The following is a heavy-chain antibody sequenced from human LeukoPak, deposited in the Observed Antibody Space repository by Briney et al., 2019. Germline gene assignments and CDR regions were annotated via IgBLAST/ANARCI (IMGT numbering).Heavy chain of an antibody. J-gene: IGHJ3*02. V-gene: IGHV4-34*01. D-gene: IGHD5-24*01. CDR3: ARSRDGYNDPAFDI. CDR2: INHSGST. CDR1: GGSFSGYD. Sequence: SETLSLTCAVYGGSFSGYDWSWIRQPPGKGLEGIGEINHSGSTNYNPSLKSRVTISVDTSKNQCSLKLSSVPAADTAVYYCARSRDGYNDPAFDIWGQGTMVTVSS.